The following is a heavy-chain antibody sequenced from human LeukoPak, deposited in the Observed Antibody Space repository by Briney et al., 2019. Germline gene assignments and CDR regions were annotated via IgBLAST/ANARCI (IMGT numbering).Heavy chain of an antibody. Sequence: SGGSLRLSCAASGFTFSSYSINWVRQAPGKGLEWVSSISSSSRYIYYADSVKGRFTISRDNAKNSLYLQMNSLRAEDTAVYYCARDGGFCSGGFCYRLFDPWGQGTLVTVSS. D-gene: IGHD2-15*01. CDR3: ARDGGFCSGGFCYRLFDP. J-gene: IGHJ5*02. V-gene: IGHV3-21*01. CDR2: ISSSSRYI. CDR1: GFTFSSYS.